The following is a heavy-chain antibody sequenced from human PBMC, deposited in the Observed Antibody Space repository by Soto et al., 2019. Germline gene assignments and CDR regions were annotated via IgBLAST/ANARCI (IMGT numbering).Heavy chain of an antibody. CDR3: ARDNDRLQLGGNYYYILDV. CDR1: GGTFSSSA. Sequence: QVQLVQSGAEMKEPGSSVKVSCKTSGGTFSSSAISWLRQAPGQGLEWMGGIIPLFRTPDYAQKFQGRVTIVADESTSTAYMELSSLRSEATAVYYCARDNDRLQLGGNYYYILDVWGQGTTITVSS. J-gene: IGHJ6*02. D-gene: IGHD4-4*01. CDR2: IIPLFRTP. V-gene: IGHV1-69*12.